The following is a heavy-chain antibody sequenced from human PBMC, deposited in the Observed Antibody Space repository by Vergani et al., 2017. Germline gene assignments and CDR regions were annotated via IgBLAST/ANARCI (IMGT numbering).Heavy chain of an antibody. Sequence: EVQLVESGGGLVQPGGSLRLSCAASGSTFISYATNWVRQAPGKGLEWGSYISSSSSTIYYADSLKGRFTISRDNVKNSLHLRMNNLRAEDTAVYCCASQSRDVFCTDGVGPLGYWGQGALGTVSS. CDR1: GSTFISYA. V-gene: IGHV3-48*01. CDR3: ASQSRDVFCTDGVGPLGY. D-gene: IGHD2-8*01. J-gene: IGHJ4*02. CDR2: ISSSSSTI.